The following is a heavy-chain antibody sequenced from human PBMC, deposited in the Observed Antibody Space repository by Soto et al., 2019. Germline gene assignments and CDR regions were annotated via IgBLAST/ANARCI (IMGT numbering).Heavy chain of an antibody. Sequence: QVQLVESGGGVVQPGRSLRLSCAASGFTFSSYGMHWVRQAPGKGLERVAVISYDGSNKYYADSVKGRFTISRDNSKNTLYLQMNSLRAEDTAVYYCAKDTPTDGFDYWGQGTLVTVSS. CDR3: AKDTPTDGFDY. CDR1: GFTFSSYG. CDR2: ISYDGSNK. D-gene: IGHD2-15*01. V-gene: IGHV3-30*18. J-gene: IGHJ4*02.